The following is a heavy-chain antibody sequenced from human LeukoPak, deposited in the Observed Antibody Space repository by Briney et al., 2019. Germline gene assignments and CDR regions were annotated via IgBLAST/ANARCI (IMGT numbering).Heavy chain of an antibody. Sequence: ASVKVSCKASGYTFTGYYMHWVRQAPGQGLEWMGWMNPHSGNTDYAQKLQGRVTITRNTSISTVYMELTSLRYEDTAVYYCARDVLMTTVGPFDYWGQGTLVTVSS. CDR3: ARDVLMTTVGPFDY. CDR2: MNPHSGNT. D-gene: IGHD4-23*01. V-gene: IGHV1-8*03. J-gene: IGHJ4*02. CDR1: GYTFTGYY.